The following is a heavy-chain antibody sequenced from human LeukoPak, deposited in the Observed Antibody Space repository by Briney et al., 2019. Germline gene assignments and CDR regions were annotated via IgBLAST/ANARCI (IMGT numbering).Heavy chain of an antibody. CDR3: ASLVDTAMFDH. V-gene: IGHV3-23*01. J-gene: IGHJ4*02. D-gene: IGHD5-18*01. CDR2: ISGNGRST. CDR1: GFTFSNYA. Sequence: GGSLRLSCAASGFTFSNYAMSWVRQAPGKGLEWVSVISGNGRSTYYADSVKGRFTISRGNSKNTLYLQMNSLRAEDTAVYFCASLVDTAMFDHWGQGTLVTVSS.